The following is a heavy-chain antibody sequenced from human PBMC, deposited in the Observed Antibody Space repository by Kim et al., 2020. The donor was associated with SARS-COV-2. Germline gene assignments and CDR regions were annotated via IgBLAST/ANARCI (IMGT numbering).Heavy chain of an antibody. CDR2: IYSGGST. V-gene: IGHV3-66*02. J-gene: IGHJ6*02. Sequence: GGSLRLSCAASGFTVSSNYMSWVRQAPGKGLEWVSVIYSGGSTYYADSVKGRFTISRDNSKNTLYLQMNSLRAEDTAVYYCARPISWVRAYYYYGMDVWGQGTTVTVSS. D-gene: IGHD3-10*01. CDR3: ARPISWVRAYYYYGMDV. CDR1: GFTVSSNY.